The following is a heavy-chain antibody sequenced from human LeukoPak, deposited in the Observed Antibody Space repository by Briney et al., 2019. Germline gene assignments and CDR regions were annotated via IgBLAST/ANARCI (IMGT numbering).Heavy chain of an antibody. CDR1: GFTFGDYA. D-gene: IGHD2-21*02. J-gene: IGHJ4*02. Sequence: GGSLRLSCTASGFTFGDYAMSWVRQAPGKGLEGVGFIRSKAYGGTTEYAASGKGRFTISRDDSKSIAYLQMNSLKTEDTAVYYCTRGGGNCGGDCPYYFDYWGQGTLVTVSS. CDR2: IRSKAYGGTT. CDR3: TRGGGNCGGDCPYYFDY. V-gene: IGHV3-49*04.